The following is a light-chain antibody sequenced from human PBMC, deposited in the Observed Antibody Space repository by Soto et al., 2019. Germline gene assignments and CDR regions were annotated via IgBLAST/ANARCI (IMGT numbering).Light chain of an antibody. J-gene: IGLJ1*01. Sequence: QSALAQPPSVSGAPGQRVTISCPGSSSNIGAGYDVHWSQQLPGTAPKLLIYGNSNRPSGVPDRFSGSKSGTSASLTITGLQAEDEADYYCQSYDSSLSGYVFGTGTKVTVL. CDR1: SSNIGAGYD. CDR3: QSYDSSLSGYV. CDR2: GNS. V-gene: IGLV1-40*01.